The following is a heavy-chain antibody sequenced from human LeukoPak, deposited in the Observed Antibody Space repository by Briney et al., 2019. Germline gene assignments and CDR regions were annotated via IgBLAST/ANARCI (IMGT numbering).Heavy chain of an antibody. Sequence: SETRSLTCTVSGGSISSYYWSWIRQPPGKGLEWIGYIYYSGSTNYNPSLKSRVTISVDTSKNQFSLKLSSVTAADTAVYYCARNVEGYCSGGSCYSYYYYMDVWGKGTTVTVSS. CDR3: ARNVEGYCSGGSCYSYYYYMDV. J-gene: IGHJ6*03. CDR2: IYYSGST. D-gene: IGHD2-15*01. V-gene: IGHV4-59*01. CDR1: GGSISSYY.